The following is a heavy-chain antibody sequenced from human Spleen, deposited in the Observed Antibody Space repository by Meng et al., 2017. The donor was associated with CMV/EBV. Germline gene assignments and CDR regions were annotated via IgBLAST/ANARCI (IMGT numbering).Heavy chain of an antibody. V-gene: IGHV4-59*01. D-gene: IGHD3-10*01. CDR3: ARDGLVRGHRNGMDV. CDR2: IYYSGST. J-gene: IGHJ6*02. Sequence: SETLSLTCTVSGGSISSYYWSWIRQPPGKGLEWIGYIYYSGSTNYNPSLKSRVTISVDTSKNQFSLKLSSVTAADTAVYYCARDGLVRGHRNGMDVWGQGTTVTVSS. CDR1: GGSISSYY.